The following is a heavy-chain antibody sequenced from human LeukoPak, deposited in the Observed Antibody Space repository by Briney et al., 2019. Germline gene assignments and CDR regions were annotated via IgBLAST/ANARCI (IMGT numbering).Heavy chain of an antibody. J-gene: IGHJ4*02. CDR3: AKRGVVIRVILVGFHKEAYYFDS. D-gene: IGHD3-22*01. CDR1: GITLSNYG. Sequence: GGSLRLSCAVSGITLSNYGMSWVRQAPGKGLEWVAGSSDSGGSTNYADSVKGRFTISRDNPKNTLYLQMNSLRAEDTAVYFCAKRGVVIRVILVGFHKEAYYFDSWGQGALVTVSS. V-gene: IGHV3-23*01. CDR2: SSDSGGST.